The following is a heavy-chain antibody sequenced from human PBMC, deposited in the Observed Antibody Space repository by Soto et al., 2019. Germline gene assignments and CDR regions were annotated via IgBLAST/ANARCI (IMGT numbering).Heavy chain of an antibody. J-gene: IGHJ6*02. CDR2: IYYTGSR. V-gene: IGHV4-31*03. D-gene: IGHD2-15*01. Sequence: TLSLTCTVSGGSISSGGYYWSWVRQHPGKGLEWIGYIYYTGSRYYNPSLESRVTISVDTSKSQFSLRLTSVTAADTAVYFCARFQVDSLYSPCGMDVRGQGITVTVSS. CDR3: ARFQVDSLYSPCGMDV. CDR1: GGSISSGGYY.